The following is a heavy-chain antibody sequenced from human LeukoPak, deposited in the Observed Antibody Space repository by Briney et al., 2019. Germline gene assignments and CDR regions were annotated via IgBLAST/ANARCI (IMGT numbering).Heavy chain of an antibody. CDR3: ARDERWLQLFSY. CDR1: GFTFSSYA. D-gene: IGHD5-24*01. J-gene: IGHJ4*02. V-gene: IGHV3-33*08. Sequence: LPGGSLRLSCAASGFTFSSYAMSWVRQAPGKGLEWVAVIWYDGSNKYYADSVKGRFTISRDNSKNTLYLQMNSLRAEDTAVYYCARDERWLQLFSYWGQGTLVTVSS. CDR2: IWYDGSNK.